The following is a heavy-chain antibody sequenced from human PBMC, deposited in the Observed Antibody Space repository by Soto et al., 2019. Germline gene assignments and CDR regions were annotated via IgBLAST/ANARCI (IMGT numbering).Heavy chain of an antibody. D-gene: IGHD6-19*01. V-gene: IGHV4-59*01. CDR3: ARALSGSRLVHFDY. CDR1: GGSISSYY. Sequence: SETLSLTCTVSGGSISSYYWSWIRQPPGKGLEWIGYIYYSGSTNYNPSLRSRVTISVDTSKNQFSLKLSSVTAADTAVYYCARALSGSRLVHFDYWGQGTLVTVSS. J-gene: IGHJ4*02. CDR2: IYYSGST.